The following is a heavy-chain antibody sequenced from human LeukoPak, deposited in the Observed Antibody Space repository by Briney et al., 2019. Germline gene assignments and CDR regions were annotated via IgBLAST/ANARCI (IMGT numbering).Heavy chain of an antibody. J-gene: IGHJ4*02. CDR3: ARGVKSRPLGYSSSWYSDY. D-gene: IGHD6-13*01. V-gene: IGHV1-2*02. CDR2: INPNSGGT. CDR1: GYTFTSYD. Sequence: GASVKVSCKASGYTFTSYDINWVRQATGQGLEWMGWINPNSGGTNYAQKFQGRVTMTRDTSISTAYMELGRLRSDDTAVYYCARGVKSRPLGYSSSWYSDYWGQGTLVTVSS.